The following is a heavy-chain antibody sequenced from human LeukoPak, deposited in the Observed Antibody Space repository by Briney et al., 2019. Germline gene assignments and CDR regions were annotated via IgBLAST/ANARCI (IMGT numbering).Heavy chain of an antibody. V-gene: IGHV1-46*01. CDR3: ARATLSDYYFNY. J-gene: IGHJ4*02. Sequence: MGITNPSGGSTSYAQKFQGRVTMTRDTSTNTVYMELSSLRSEDTAVYFCARATLSDYYFNYWGQGTLVTVSS. CDR2: TNPSGGST.